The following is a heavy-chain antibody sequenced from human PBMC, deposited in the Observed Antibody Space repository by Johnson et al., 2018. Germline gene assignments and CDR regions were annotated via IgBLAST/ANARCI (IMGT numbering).Heavy chain of an antibody. J-gene: IGHJ6*02. CDR2: IIPIFGTA. CDR3: ARPDIVVVPATTVYGMDV. Sequence: QVQLVESGAEVKKPGSSVKVSCKASGGTFSSYAISWVRQAPGQGLEWMGGIIPIFGTANYAQKFQGRVTFTADESTSTAYMELSSLRSEDTAVYYCARPDIVVVPATTVYGMDVWGQGTTVTVSS. D-gene: IGHD2-2*01. CDR1: GGTFSSYA. V-gene: IGHV1-69*01.